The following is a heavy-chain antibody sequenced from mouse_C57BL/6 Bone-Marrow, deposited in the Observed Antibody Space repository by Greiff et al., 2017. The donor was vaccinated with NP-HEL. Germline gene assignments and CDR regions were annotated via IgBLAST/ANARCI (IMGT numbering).Heavy chain of an antibody. V-gene: IGHV5-15*01. D-gene: IGHD2-2*01. CDR2: ISNLAYSN. CDR3: ASWGYWFAY. CDR1: GFTFSDYG. Sequence: EVQVVEPGGGLVQPGGSLKLSCAASGFTFSDYGMAWVRQAPRKGPEWVAFISNLAYSNYYADNVTGRFTFTRENAKNTLYLEMSSLRSEDTAMYYCASWGYWFAYWGQGTLVTVSA. J-gene: IGHJ3*01.